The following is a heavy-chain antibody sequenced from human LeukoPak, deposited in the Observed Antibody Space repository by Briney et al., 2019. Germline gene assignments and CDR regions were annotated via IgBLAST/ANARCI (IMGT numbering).Heavy chain of an antibody. CDR3: ARDRDWGDGGSYPHFDY. D-gene: IGHD2-21*01. CDR1: GFTFSSNW. CDR2: IRQDGSDK. Sequence: GGSLRLSCAASGFTFSSNWMSWVRQAPGKGLEWVANIRQDGSDKYYMDSVEGRFTISRDNAKNSLALQKNSLRVEDPAVYSCARDRDWGDGGSYPHFDYWGQGVRVTVSS. J-gene: IGHJ4*02. V-gene: IGHV3-7*01.